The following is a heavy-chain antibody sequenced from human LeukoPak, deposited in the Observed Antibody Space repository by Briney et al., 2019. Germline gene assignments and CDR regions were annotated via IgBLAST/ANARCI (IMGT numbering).Heavy chain of an antibody. CDR3: ARSGVAARRIPTKEYYFDY. D-gene: IGHD6-6*01. J-gene: IGHJ4*02. Sequence: ASVKVSCKASGYTFTSYDINWVRQATGQGLEWMGWMNPNSGNTGYAQKFQGRVTMTRNTSISTAYMELSSLRSEDTAVYYCARSGVAARRIPTKEYYFDYWGQGTLVTVSS. CDR2: MNPNSGNT. CDR1: GYTFTSYD. V-gene: IGHV1-8*01.